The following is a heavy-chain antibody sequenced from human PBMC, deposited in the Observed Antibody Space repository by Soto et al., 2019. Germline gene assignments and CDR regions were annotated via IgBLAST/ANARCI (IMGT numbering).Heavy chain of an antibody. D-gene: IGHD3-10*01. Sequence: SETLSLTCAISSGSINSRHWWTWVRQPPGKGLEWIGEIYHSGSTNYNPSLKSRVTISVDKSKNQFSLKLNSVTAADTAVYYCARGPLYTSYYYGSGSYPNWFYPWGQGTLVTVSS. CDR2: IYHSGST. CDR3: ARGPLYTSYYYGSGSYPNWFYP. CDR1: SGSINSRHW. V-gene: IGHV4-4*02. J-gene: IGHJ5*02.